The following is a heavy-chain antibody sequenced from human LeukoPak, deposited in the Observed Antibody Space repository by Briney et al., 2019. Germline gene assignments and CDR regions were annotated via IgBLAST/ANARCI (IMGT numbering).Heavy chain of an antibody. CDR2: IYYSGST. D-gene: IGHD1-26*01. J-gene: IGHJ6*02. Sequence: SETLSLTCTVSGGSTSSYYRSWIRQPPGKGLEWIGYIYYSGSTNYNPSLKSRVTISVDTSKNQFSLKLSSVTAADTAVYYCARTLSGSYRDYYYYYGMDVWGQGTTVTVSS. V-gene: IGHV4-59*01. CDR3: ARTLSGSYRDYYYYYGMDV. CDR1: GGSTSSYY.